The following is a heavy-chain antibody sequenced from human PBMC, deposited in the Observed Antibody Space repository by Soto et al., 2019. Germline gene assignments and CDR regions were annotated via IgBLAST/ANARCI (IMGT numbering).Heavy chain of an antibody. J-gene: IGHJ5*02. CDR1: GFTFSSYG. CDR2: ISYDGSNK. Sequence: GGSLRLSCAASGFTFSSYGMHWVRQAPGKWLEWVAVISYDGSNKYYADSVKGRFTISRDNSKNTLYLQMNSLRAEDTAVYYCAKGIGYCSSTSCAGDWFDPWGQGXLVTVYS. V-gene: IGHV3-30*18. D-gene: IGHD2-2*01. CDR3: AKGIGYCSSTSCAGDWFDP.